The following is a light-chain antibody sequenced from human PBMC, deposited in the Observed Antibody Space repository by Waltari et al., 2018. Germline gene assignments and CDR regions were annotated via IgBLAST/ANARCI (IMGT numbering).Light chain of an antibody. CDR2: DTS. CDR3: QKYVSLPAT. V-gene: IGKV3-20*01. J-gene: IGKJ1*01. CDR1: QSVGKY. Sequence: SCRASQSVGKYLAWYQQKPRQAPRLLIYDTSTRATGIPDRFSGSGSGTDFSLTISRLEPEDFAVYYCQKYVSLPATFGQGTKVQAK.